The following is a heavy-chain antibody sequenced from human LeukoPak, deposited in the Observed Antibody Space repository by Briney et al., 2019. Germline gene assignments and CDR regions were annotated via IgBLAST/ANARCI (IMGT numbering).Heavy chain of an antibody. J-gene: IGHJ4*02. V-gene: IGHV3-30*03. CDR3: AREGYYGSGSPPSLYFDY. CDR1: GFTFSSYS. Sequence: GGSLRLSCAASGFTFSSYSMNWVRQAPGKGLEWVAVTSSDLNVKLYADSVKGRFTISRDNSRSTLYLQMNSLRPEDTAIYYCAREGYYGSGSPPSLYFDYWGQGTLVTVSS. D-gene: IGHD3-10*01. CDR2: TSSDLNVK.